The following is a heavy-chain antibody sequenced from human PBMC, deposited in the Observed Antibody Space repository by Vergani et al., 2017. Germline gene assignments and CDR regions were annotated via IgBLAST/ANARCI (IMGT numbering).Heavy chain of an antibody. D-gene: IGHD2-15*01. CDR2: VNFVTGAA. V-gene: IGHV1-46*02. CDR3: ARSIGYGTSGSCRPYYFDL. J-gene: IGHJ4*01. Sequence: QVQLVQPGAAVKKPGASAKVSCTASGYIFKNYYMHWLRLAPGQGFQWMGIVNFVTGAATSPQKFEGRITMTRDTSTATFYMDLSSLKYEDTAIYYCARSIGYGTSGSCRPYYFDLWGQGTLVTVSS. CDR1: GYIFKNYY.